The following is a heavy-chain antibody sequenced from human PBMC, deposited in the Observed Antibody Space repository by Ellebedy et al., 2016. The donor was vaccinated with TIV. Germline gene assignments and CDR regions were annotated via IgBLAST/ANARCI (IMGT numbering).Heavy chain of an antibody. J-gene: IGHJ3*02. D-gene: IGHD2-2*01. V-gene: IGHV3-53*04. CDR2: IYSGGST. Sequence: GGSLRLXXAASGFTVSSNYMSWVRQAPGKGLEWVSVIYSGGSTYYADSVKGRFTISRHNSKNTLYLQMNSLRAEDTAVYFCARGKGYCSSTSCLNAFDIWGQGTMVTVSS. CDR1: GFTVSSNY. CDR3: ARGKGYCSSTSCLNAFDI.